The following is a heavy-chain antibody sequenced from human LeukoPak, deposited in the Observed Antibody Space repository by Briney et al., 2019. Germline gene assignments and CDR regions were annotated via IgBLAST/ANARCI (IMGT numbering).Heavy chain of an antibody. J-gene: IGHJ5*02. V-gene: IGHV4-61*02. CDR2: IYTSGST. CDR3: ARDGIAASNWFDP. Sequence: SQALSLTCTVSGGSISSGSYYWSWIRQPAGKGLEWIGRIYTSGSTNYNPSLKSRVTISVDTSKNQFSLKLSSVTAADTAVYYCARDGIAASNWFDPWGQGTLVTVSS. CDR1: GGSISSGSYY. D-gene: IGHD6-25*01.